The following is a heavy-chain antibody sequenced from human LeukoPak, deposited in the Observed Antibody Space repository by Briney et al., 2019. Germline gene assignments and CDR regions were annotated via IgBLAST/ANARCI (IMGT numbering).Heavy chain of an antibody. CDR1: GFPFSSYG. Sequence: GGSLRLSCAASGFPFSSYGMHWVRQAPGKGLEWVAVIWYDGSNKYYADSVKGRFTISRDNSKNTLYLQMNSLRAEDTAVCYCARDRVALSSGMDVWGQGTTVTVSS. V-gene: IGHV3-33*01. D-gene: IGHD5-12*01. CDR2: IWYDGSNK. J-gene: IGHJ6*02. CDR3: ARDRVALSSGMDV.